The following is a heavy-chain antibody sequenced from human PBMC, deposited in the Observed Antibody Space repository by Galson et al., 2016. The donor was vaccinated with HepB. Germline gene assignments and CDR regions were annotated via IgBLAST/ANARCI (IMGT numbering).Heavy chain of an antibody. CDR1: GFTFSSYY. D-gene: IGHD1-26*01. CDR2: INRDESST. CDR3: AKKSPGKELSPPDY. V-gene: IGHV3-74*01. J-gene: IGHJ4*02. Sequence: SLRLSCAASGFTFSSYYMHWVRQAPGEGLVWVSRINRDESSTSYADYVKGRFTISRDNAKNTLYLQLNSLRAEDTAVYYCAKKSPGKELSPPDYWGQGTLVTVSS.